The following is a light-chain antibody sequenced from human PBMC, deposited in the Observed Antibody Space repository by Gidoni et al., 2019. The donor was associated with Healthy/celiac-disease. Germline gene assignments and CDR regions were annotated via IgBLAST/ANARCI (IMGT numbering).Light chain of an antibody. V-gene: IGKV3-15*01. CDR3: QQYYNWPRT. J-gene: IGKJ1*01. Sequence: DIVMTQSPATLSVSAGERATLSCRASQSVSSNLDWYQQKPGQAPRLLIYGASTRDTGIPARFSGSGSGTEFTLTISRLQSEDFAVYYCQQYYNWPRTFGQGTKVEIK. CDR1: QSVSSN. CDR2: GAS.